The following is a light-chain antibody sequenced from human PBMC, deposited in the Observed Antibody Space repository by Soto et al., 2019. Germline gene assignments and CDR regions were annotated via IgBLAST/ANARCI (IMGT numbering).Light chain of an antibody. Sequence: EIVLTQSPATLSMSPGERAALSCRASQSVGIHLAWYQQKPGQAPRLLLYSASTRAAGIPPRFSASGSGTEFTLTISSLQSEDFAVYYCQQYKNWPLTFGPGTRVDIK. J-gene: IGKJ3*01. CDR2: SAS. V-gene: IGKV3-15*01. CDR3: QQYKNWPLT. CDR1: QSVGIH.